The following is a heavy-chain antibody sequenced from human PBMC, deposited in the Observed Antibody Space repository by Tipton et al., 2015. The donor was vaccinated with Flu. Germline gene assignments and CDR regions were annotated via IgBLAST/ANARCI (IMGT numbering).Heavy chain of an antibody. J-gene: IGHJ3*02. D-gene: IGHD3-10*01. V-gene: IGHV4-59*01. CDR1: GGSISSYY. Sequence: LRLSCIVSGGSISSYYWTWIRQSPGKGLEWIGYIYYSGSTNYNPSLMGRVSISVDTSKNQFSLKLNSMTAADTAVYYCARVRSRWFGESDAFDIWGQGTRVTVSS. CDR3: ARVRSRWFGESDAFDI. CDR2: IYYSGST.